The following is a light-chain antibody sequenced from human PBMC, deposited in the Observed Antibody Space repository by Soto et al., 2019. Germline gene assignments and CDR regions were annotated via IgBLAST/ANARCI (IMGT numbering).Light chain of an antibody. CDR1: QSVSSSS. J-gene: IGKJ1*01. Sequence: EIVLTQSPGTLSLSPGERATLSCRASQSVSSSSLAWYQQKPDQAPRLLIYGASSRATGIPDRFSGSGSGTDFTLTISRLEPEDFAVYYCQQYGSSPGTFGQGTKVEFK. V-gene: IGKV3-20*01. CDR3: QQYGSSPGT. CDR2: GAS.